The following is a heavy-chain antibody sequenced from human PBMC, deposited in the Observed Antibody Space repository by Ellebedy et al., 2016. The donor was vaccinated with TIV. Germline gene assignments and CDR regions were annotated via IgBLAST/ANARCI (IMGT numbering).Heavy chain of an antibody. CDR1: GFIFSNYA. CDR2: ISGDERRK. D-gene: IGHD3-10*01. CDR3: AKDLGFYGSGGHY. Sequence: PGGSLRLSCEGSGFIFSNYAMHWVRQAPGKGLEWVAIISGDERRKLYADSVKGRFTISRDNSKNTLYLQMNSLRAEDTALYYCAKDLGFYGSGGHYWGQGTLVTVSS. V-gene: IGHV3-30*18. J-gene: IGHJ4*02.